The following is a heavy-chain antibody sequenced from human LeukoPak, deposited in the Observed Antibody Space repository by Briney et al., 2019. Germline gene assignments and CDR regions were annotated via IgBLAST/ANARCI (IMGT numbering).Heavy chain of an antibody. CDR1: GFTFSNAW. Sequence: GGSLRLSCAASGFTFSNAWMNWVRQAPGKGLEWVGRIKSKTGGGTTDYAAPVKGRFTISRDDSKNTLYLQMNSLKTEDTAVYYCTTAPPGYSRWGQGTLVTVSS. V-gene: IGHV3-15*07. D-gene: IGHD6-13*01. CDR2: IKSKTGGGTT. J-gene: IGHJ4*02. CDR3: TTAPPGYSR.